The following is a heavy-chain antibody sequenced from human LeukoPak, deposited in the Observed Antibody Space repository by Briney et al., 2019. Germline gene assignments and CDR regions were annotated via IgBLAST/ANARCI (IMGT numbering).Heavy chain of an antibody. CDR3: ARFPVVRGVISLRYYYMDV. D-gene: IGHD3-10*01. J-gene: IGHJ6*03. CDR1: GYTFTDYY. Sequence: ASVKVSCKASGYTFTDYYMHWVRQAPGQGLEWMGWINPNSGGTNYAQNFQGRVTMTRDTSITTAYMELSRLRSDDTAVYYCARFPVVRGVISLRYYYMDVWGKGTTVTVSS. V-gene: IGHV1-2*02. CDR2: INPNSGGT.